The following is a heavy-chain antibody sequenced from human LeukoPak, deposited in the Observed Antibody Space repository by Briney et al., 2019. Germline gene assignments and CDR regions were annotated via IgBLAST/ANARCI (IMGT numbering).Heavy chain of an antibody. CDR1: GYSISSGYY. V-gene: IGHV4-38-2*02. Sequence: NPSETLSLTCTVSGYSISSGYYWGWIRQPPGKGLEWIGSIYHSGSTYYNPSLKSRVTISVDTSKNQFSLKLSSVTAADTAVYYCARHRRDGSPTQDWGQGILVTVSS. CDR2: IYHSGST. CDR3: ARHRRDGSPTQD. D-gene: IGHD5-24*01. J-gene: IGHJ4*02.